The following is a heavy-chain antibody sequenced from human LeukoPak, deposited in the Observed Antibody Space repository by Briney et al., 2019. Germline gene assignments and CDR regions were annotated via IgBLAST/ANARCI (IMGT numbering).Heavy chain of an antibody. CDR3: ATEPSQKPAHYIDV. V-gene: IGHV4-59*01. CDR2: IYYSGYT. CDR1: GVSISSYY. J-gene: IGHJ6*03. Sequence: SETLSLTCTVSGVSISSYYWSWIRQPPGKGLEWIGDIYYSGYTNYNPSLKSGVTISVDTSKNQFALKLRSMPAADTAVYYCATEPSQKPAHYIDVWGKGTTVTISS.